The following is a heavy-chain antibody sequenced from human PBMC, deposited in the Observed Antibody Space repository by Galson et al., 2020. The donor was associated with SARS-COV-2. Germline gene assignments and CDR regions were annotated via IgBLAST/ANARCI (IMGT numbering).Heavy chain of an antibody. CDR2: IRSKAYGGTT. Sequence: TGGSLRLSCTASGFNFGDYAMSWVRQAPGKGLEWVGFIRSKAYGGTTEYAASVKGRFTISRDDSKSIAYLQMNSLKTEDTAVYYCTRDDFWSGYYAHWGQGTLVTVSS. D-gene: IGHD3-3*01. J-gene: IGHJ4*02. CDR1: GFNFGDYA. V-gene: IGHV3-49*04. CDR3: TRDDFWSGYYAH.